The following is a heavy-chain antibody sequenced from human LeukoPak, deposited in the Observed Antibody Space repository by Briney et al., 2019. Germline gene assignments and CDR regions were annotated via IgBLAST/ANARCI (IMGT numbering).Heavy chain of an antibody. CDR3: ARDLPSTPNWELDY. CDR2: INPNSGGT. D-gene: IGHD7-27*01. Sequence: GASVKVSCKPSGYTFIDYYIHWVRQAPGQGLEWMGRINPNSGGTNSAQTFQGRVTMTRDTSISTAYMELNRLTSDDTAVYYCARDLPSTPNWELDYWGQGTLVTVSS. V-gene: IGHV1-2*06. J-gene: IGHJ4*02. CDR1: GYTFIDYY.